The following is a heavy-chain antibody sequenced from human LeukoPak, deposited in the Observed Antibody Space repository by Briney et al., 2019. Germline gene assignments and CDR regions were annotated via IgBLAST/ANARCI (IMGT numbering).Heavy chain of an antibody. J-gene: IGHJ4*02. V-gene: IGHV3-49*04. Sequence: GGSLRLSCTASGFTFGDYAMSWVRQAPGKGLEWVGFIRSKAYGGTREYAASVIGRSTISRDDSKSIAYLQMNSLKTEDTAVYYCTSSTLRLGELSVDYWGQGTLVTVSS. CDR2: IRSKAYGGTR. CDR3: TSSTLRLGELSVDY. CDR1: GFTFGDYA. D-gene: IGHD3-16*02.